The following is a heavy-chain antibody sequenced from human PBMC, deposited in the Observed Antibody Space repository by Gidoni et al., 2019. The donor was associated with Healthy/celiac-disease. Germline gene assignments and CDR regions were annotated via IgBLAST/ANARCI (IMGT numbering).Heavy chain of an antibody. CDR2: IKWNRGSI. D-gene: IGHD1-26*01. V-gene: IGHV3-9*01. J-gene: IGHJ6*02. Sequence: EVQLVESGGGLVQPGRSLRFACAASGFTFDDYAMHWVRQAPGKGLEWVSGIKWNRGSIGYADSGKGRFTISRDNAKNSLYLKMNSLRAEDTALYYCAKDVHSGGAASGYYYYGMDVWGQGTTVTVSS. CDR1: GFTFDDYA. CDR3: AKDVHSGGAASGYYYYGMDV.